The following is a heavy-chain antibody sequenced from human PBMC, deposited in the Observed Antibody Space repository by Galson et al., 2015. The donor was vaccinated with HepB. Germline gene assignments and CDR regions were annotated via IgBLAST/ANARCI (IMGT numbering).Heavy chain of an antibody. CDR2: INPNSGGT. V-gene: IGHV1-2*02. J-gene: IGHJ4*02. D-gene: IGHD6-13*01. CDR3: ARVDRRNIAAAGPKFDY. Sequence: SVKVSCKASGYTFTGYYMHWVRQAPGQGLGWMGWINPNSGGTNYAQKFQGRVTMTRDTSISTAYMELSRLRSDDTAVYYCARVDRRNIAAAGPKFDYWGQGTLVTVSS. CDR1: GYTFTGYY.